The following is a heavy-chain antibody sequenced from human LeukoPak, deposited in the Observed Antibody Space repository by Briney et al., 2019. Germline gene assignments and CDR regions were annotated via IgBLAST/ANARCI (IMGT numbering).Heavy chain of an antibody. V-gene: IGHV5-51*01. Sequence: GASLKISCKGSGYSFPGYLFGWVRQMPGKGLGWMGIIYPGESDTRYSPSFQGQVTIAADKYISTAYVQWSSLKASDTAMYYCARLASSSWYAYYWGQGTLVTVSS. CDR3: ARLASSSWYAYY. J-gene: IGHJ4*02. CDR1: GYSFPGYL. CDR2: IYPGESDT. D-gene: IGHD6-13*01.